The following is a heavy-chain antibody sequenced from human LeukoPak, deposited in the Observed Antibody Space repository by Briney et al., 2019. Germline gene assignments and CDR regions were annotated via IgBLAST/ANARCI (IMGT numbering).Heavy chain of an antibody. D-gene: IGHD3-22*01. CDR3: ARRGFSYYDSSGYYYEGGYFDY. J-gene: IGHJ4*02. CDR2: IYHSGST. Sequence: SETLSLTCTVSGYSISSGYYWGWIRQPPGQGLEWIGEIYHSGSTNYNPSLKSRVTISVDKSRNQFSLKLTSVTAADTAVYYCARRGFSYYDSSGYYYEGGYFDYWGQGTLVTVSS. CDR1: GYSISSGYY. V-gene: IGHV4-38-2*02.